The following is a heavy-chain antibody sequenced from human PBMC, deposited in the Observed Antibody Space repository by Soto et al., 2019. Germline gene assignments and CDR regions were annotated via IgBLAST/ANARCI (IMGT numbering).Heavy chain of an antibody. D-gene: IGHD1-26*01. V-gene: IGHV4-59*12. Sequence: PSETPSLTCSVSNGSISGFYCTWIRQPPGKILEWIGYIHYSGRTDYNPSLTSRATMSVDTSKNQFSLNLKSITAADTAVYYCVRVGVGIGNHFDSWGRGTLVTVS. J-gene: IGHJ4*02. CDR1: NGSISGFY. CDR3: VRVGVGIGNHFDS. CDR2: IHYSGRT.